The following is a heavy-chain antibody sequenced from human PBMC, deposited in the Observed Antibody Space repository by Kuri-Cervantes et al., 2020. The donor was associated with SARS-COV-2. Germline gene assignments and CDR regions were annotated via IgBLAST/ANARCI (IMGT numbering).Heavy chain of an antibody. CDR2: IYYSGST. CDR1: GGSISSYY. D-gene: IGHD3-3*01. V-gene: IGHV4-59*05. CDR3: AAIWSGSYYYYMDV. J-gene: IGHJ6*03. Sequence: SETLSLTCTVSGGSISSYYWSWIRQPPGKGLEWIGSIYYSGSTYYNPSLKSRVTISVDTSKNQFSLKLSSVTAADTAVYYCAAIWSGSYYYYMDVWGKGTTVTVSS.